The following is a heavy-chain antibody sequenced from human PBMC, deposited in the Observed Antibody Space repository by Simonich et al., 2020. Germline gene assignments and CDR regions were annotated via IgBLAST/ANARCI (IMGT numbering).Heavy chain of an antibody. CDR3: ARDPVVPAAIRNAFDI. CDR2: INPNRGGT. V-gene: IGHV1-2*02. Sequence: QVQLVQSVAEVKKPGASVKVSCKASGYTFTGYYMHWVRQAPGQGLEWMGWINPNRGGTNYAQKFQGRVTMTRDTSISTAYMELSRLRSDDTAVYYCARDPVVPAAIRNAFDIWGQGTMVTVSS. J-gene: IGHJ3*02. D-gene: IGHD2-2*01. CDR1: GYTFTGYY.